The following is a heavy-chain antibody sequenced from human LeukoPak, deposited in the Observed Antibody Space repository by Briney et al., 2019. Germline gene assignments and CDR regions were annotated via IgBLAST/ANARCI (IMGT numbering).Heavy chain of an antibody. V-gene: IGHV4-59*01. D-gene: IGHD5-18*01. CDR3: ARVQLWPLYFDY. CDR1: GGSISSYY. CDR2: IYYSGST. J-gene: IGHJ4*02. Sequence: PSETLSLTCTVSGGSISSYYWSWIRQPPGKGLEWIGYIYYSGSTNYNPSLKSRVTISVDTSKNQFSLKLSSVTAADTAMYYCARVQLWPLYFDYWGQGTLVTVSS.